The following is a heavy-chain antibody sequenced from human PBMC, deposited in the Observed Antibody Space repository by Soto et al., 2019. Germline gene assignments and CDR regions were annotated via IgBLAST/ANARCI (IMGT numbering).Heavy chain of an antibody. CDR1: GFTFSSYW. D-gene: IGHD2-15*01. Sequence: EVQLVESGGGLVQPGGSLRLSCAASGFTFSSYWMHWVRQAPGKGLVWVSRINSDGSSTSYADSVKGRFTISRDNAKNTLYLQMHSLGSEDTAVYYCVRTSLVVAAATRENYWGQGTLVTVSS. CDR2: INSDGSST. J-gene: IGHJ4*02. CDR3: VRTSLVVAAATRENY. V-gene: IGHV3-74*01.